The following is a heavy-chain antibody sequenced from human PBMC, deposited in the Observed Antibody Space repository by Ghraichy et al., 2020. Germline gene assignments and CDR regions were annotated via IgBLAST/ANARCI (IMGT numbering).Heavy chain of an antibody. CDR3: AVSRRSRKRILGRTSEWYSYYYMDV. CDR2: VTEDGDRR. Sequence: GGSLRLSCAASGFVTSDYVMTWVRQAPGKGLEWVSSVTEDGDRRYYADSVRGRFSISRDNSKNTLHLQMSRLRVEETAVYYCAVSRRSRKRILGRTSEWYSYYYMDVWGKGTTVTVSS. D-gene: IGHD1-20*01. J-gene: IGHJ6*03. V-gene: IGHV3-23*01. CDR1: GFVTSDYV.